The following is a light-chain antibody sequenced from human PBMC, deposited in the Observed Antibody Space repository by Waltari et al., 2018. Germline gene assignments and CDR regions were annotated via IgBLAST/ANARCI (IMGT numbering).Light chain of an antibody. V-gene: IGKV3-20*01. CDR3: QHYVRLPAT. CDR2: GTS. J-gene: IGKJ1*01. CDR1: QSVSRS. Sequence: EIVLAQSPGTLSLSPGERATLSCRASQSVSRSLACYQQKPGQAPRLLIYGTSIRATGIPDRFSGSGSGTDFSLTISRLESEDFAVYYCQHYVRLPATFGQGTKVEIK.